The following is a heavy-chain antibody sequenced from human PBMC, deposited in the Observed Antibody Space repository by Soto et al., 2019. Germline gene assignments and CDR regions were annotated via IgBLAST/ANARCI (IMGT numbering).Heavy chain of an antibody. Sequence: GWSLRLSCAASGFTFSNAWMSWVRQAPGKGLEWVGRIKSKTDGGTTDYAAPVKGRFTISRDDSKNTLYLQMNSLKTEDTAVYYCTTDASIMITFGGVIGNPYYYYYGMDVWGQGTTVTVSS. CDR3: TTDASIMITFGGVIGNPYYYYYGMDV. V-gene: IGHV3-15*01. J-gene: IGHJ6*02. CDR1: GFTFSNAW. CDR2: IKSKTDGGTT. D-gene: IGHD3-16*02.